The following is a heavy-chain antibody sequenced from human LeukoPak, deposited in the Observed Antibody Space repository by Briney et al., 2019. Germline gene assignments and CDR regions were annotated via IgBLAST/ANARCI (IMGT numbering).Heavy chain of an antibody. D-gene: IGHD1-14*01. CDR2: ICGGSA. CDR1: GFTVSSNY. J-gene: IGHJ6*04. V-gene: IGHV3-53*01. Sequence: TGGSLRLSCAASGFTVSSNYMSWVRQAPGKGLEWVSVICGGSAYYADSVKGRFTISRDNSKNTLYLQMNSLRAEDTAVYYCAKDSPKSGTAVWGKGTTVTISS. CDR3: AKDSPKSGTAV.